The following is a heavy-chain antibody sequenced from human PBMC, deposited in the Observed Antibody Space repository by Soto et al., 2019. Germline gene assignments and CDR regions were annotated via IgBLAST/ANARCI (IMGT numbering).Heavy chain of an antibody. Sequence: PSETLSLTCTVSGGSISTGDYYWSWIRQHPGKGLEWIGYIYYSGSTYYNPSLKSRVTISVDTSKNTLYLQLNSLRAEDTAVYYCAKGYGSGSYGIYWGQGTLVTVSS. J-gene: IGHJ4*02. CDR2: IYYSGST. CDR1: GGSISTGDYY. D-gene: IGHD3-10*01. CDR3: AKGYGSGSYGIY. V-gene: IGHV4-31*03.